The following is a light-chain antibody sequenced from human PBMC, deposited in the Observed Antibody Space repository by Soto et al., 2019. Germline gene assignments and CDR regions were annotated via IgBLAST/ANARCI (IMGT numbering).Light chain of an antibody. J-gene: IGLJ1*01. CDR1: SSDVGGYDY. Sequence: SALTQPASVSGSPGQSITISCTGTSSDVGGYDYVSWYQQLPGKAPKLLIYDVNNRPSGVSHRFSGSKSGNTASLTISGLQAEDAADYYCSSYTGSSTFVFGTGTKVTVL. V-gene: IGLV2-14*01. CDR2: DVN. CDR3: SSYTGSSTFV.